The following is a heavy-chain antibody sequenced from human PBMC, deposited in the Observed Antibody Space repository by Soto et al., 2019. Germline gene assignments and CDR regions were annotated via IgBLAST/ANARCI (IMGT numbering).Heavy chain of an antibody. J-gene: IGHJ4*02. D-gene: IGHD3-10*01. CDR3: ASDYGSGSYRFDF. Sequence: SETLSLTCAVSGGSMITPNWWSWVRQPPGKGLEWIGEIYHSGGTNYNPSLKSRATLSLDRSKNQFSLKLTSVTAADAAVYYCASDYGSGSYRFDFWGQGTLVTVSS. CDR1: GGSMITPNW. CDR2: IYHSGGT. V-gene: IGHV4-4*02.